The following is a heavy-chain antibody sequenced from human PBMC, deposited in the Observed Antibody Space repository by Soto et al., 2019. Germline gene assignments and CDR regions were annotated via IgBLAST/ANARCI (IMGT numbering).Heavy chain of an antibody. CDR2: IIPIFGTP. CDR1: GGTFSSYA. Sequence: QVQLVQSGAEVKKPGSSVKVSCKASGGTFSSYAISWVRQAPAQGLEWMGGIIPIFGTPNSAQKFQGRVTITADDSTSTNYMKLSSLRSEDNAVYYCAKEPPKSIAVAGKGHSVAFHIWGEGTMVTVSS. V-gene: IGHV1-69*12. CDR3: AKEPPKSIAVAGKGHSVAFHI. J-gene: IGHJ3*02. D-gene: IGHD6-19*01.